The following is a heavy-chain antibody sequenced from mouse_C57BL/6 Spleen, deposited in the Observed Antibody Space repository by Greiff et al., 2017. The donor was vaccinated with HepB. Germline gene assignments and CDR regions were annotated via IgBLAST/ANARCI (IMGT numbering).Heavy chain of an antibody. CDR2: ISYDGSN. CDR1: GYSITSGYY. D-gene: IGHD2-1*01. J-gene: IGHJ2*01. Sequence: EVQRVESGPGLVKSSQSLSLTCPVTGYSITSGYYWNWILQFPGNKLEWMGYISYDGSNNYNPSLKNRISITRDTSKNQFFLKLNSVTTEDTATYSWARGGNTQAFDYWGQGTTLTVTS. V-gene: IGHV3-6*01. CDR3: ARGGNTQAFDY.